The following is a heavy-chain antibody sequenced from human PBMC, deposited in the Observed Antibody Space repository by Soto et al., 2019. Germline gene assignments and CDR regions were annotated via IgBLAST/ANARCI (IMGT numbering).Heavy chain of an antibody. CDR3: ARAPVEDCSGGSCYSQAPMDV. Sequence: SETLSLTCAVYGGSFSGYYWSWIRQPPGKGLEWIGEINHSGSTNYNPSLKSRVTISVDTSKNQFSLKLSSVTAADTAVYYCARAPVEDCSGGSCYSQAPMDVWGQGTTVTVSS. CDR1: GGSFSGYY. CDR2: INHSGST. J-gene: IGHJ6*02. V-gene: IGHV4-34*01. D-gene: IGHD2-15*01.